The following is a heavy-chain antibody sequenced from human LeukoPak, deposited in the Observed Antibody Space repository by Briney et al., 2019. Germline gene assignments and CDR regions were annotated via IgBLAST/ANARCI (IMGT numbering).Heavy chain of an antibody. CDR2: INSDGSST. CDR3: AREGSSYYDILTGYYLDFGTGAFDI. CDR1: GFTFSSYW. Sequence: GGSLRLSCAASGFTFSSYWMHWVRQALGKGLVWVSRINSDGSSTSYADSVKGRFTISRDNAKNTLYLQMNSLRAEDTAVYYCAREGSSYYDILTGYYLDFGTGAFDIWGQGTMVTVSS. D-gene: IGHD3-9*01. J-gene: IGHJ3*02. V-gene: IGHV3-74*01.